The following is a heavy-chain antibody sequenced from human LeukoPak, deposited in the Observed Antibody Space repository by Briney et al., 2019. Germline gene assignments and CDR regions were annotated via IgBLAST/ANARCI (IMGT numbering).Heavy chain of an antibody. CDR2: ISSSGSTM. CDR1: GFTFSSYE. CDR3: ARSPAGANYYLDV. D-gene: IGHD1-14*01. Sequence: GGSLRLSCAASGFTFSSYEMNWVRQAPGKGLEWVSYISSSGSTMYYADSVKGRFTISRDNAKNSLSLQMNSLRAEDTAVYYCARSPAGANYYLDVWGEGTTVTISS. J-gene: IGHJ6*03. V-gene: IGHV3-48*03.